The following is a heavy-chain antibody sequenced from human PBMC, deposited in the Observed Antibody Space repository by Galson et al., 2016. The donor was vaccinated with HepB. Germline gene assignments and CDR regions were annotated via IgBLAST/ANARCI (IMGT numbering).Heavy chain of an antibody. CDR3: AKSAPIRFLEWSNRSVFEY. J-gene: IGHJ4*02. CDR1: GGPIATNSYS. V-gene: IGHV4-39*07. CDR2: LYNNGQT. D-gene: IGHD3-3*01. Sequence: SETLSLTCNVSGGPIATNSYSWAWIRRPPGKGLEWIGSLYNNGQTFYNTSPKSRVTMSLDKAKNEFSLQLPSVTVADTALYFCAKSAPIRFLEWSNRSVFEYWGQGTLVTVSS.